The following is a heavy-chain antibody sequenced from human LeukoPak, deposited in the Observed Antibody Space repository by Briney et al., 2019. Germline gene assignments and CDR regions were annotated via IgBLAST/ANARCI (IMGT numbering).Heavy chain of an antibody. CDR3: ARPNWGKGDFDY. Sequence: GGSLRLSCKGSGYSFTSYWISWVRQMPGKGLEWMGRIDPSDSYTNYSPSFQGHVTISADKSISTAYLQWSSLKASDTAMYYCARPNWGKGDFDYWGQGTLVTVSS. J-gene: IGHJ4*02. CDR2: IDPSDSYT. D-gene: IGHD7-27*01. CDR1: GYSFTSYW. V-gene: IGHV5-10-1*01.